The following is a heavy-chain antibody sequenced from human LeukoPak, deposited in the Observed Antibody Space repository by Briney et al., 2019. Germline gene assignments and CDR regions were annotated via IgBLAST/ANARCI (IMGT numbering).Heavy chain of an antibody. CDR2: IYISGGT. Sequence: PSETLSLTCTVSGTSIRTGNYYWSWIPQPAGLGLEWIGRIYISGGTDYKPSLKSRLTISIVTSKNQFYLRLSSVTAADTAVYYCARVRRNSGNKYFDPWGQGTRVTVSS. D-gene: IGHD5-12*01. J-gene: IGHJ5*02. CDR3: ARVRRNSGNKYFDP. CDR1: GTSIRTGNYY. V-gene: IGHV4-61*02.